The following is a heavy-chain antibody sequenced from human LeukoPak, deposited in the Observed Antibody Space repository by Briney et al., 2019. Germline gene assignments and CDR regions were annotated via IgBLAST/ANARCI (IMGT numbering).Heavy chain of an antibody. CDR1: GGSISSYY. CDR3: ARGLRFLEWPIYYYYMDV. CDR2: IYYSGST. D-gene: IGHD3-3*01. Sequence: PSETLSLTCTVSGGSISSYYWSWIRQPPGKGLEWIGYIYYSGSTNYNPSLKSRVTISVDTSKNHFSLKLSSVTAADTAVYSCARGLRFLEWPIYYYYMDVWGKGTTVTVSS. J-gene: IGHJ6*03. V-gene: IGHV4-59*01.